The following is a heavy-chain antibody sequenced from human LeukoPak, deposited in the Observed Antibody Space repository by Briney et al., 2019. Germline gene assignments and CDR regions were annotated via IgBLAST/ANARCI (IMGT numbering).Heavy chain of an antibody. J-gene: IGHJ4*02. D-gene: IGHD3-3*01. CDR1: GVSISSSSYY. CDR2: IYYSGST. Sequence: RSSETLSLTCTVSGVSISSSSYYWGWIRQPPGKGLEWIGNIYYSGSTYYNPSLKSRVTISVDTSKNQFSLKLNSMTAADTAVYYCARLGPYYDFWSGYLPVDYWGQGTLVTVSS. CDR3: ARLGPYYDFWSGYLPVDY. V-gene: IGHV4-39*01.